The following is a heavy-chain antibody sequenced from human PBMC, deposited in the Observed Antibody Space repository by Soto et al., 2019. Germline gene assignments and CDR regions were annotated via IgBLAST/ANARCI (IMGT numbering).Heavy chain of an antibody. J-gene: IGHJ3*02. D-gene: IGHD2-2*03. CDR3: ARIIGYCRNNDCSWTFDI. CDR1: GYSFISYW. CDR2: FYPGDSTS. V-gene: IGHV5-51*01. Sequence: GESLKISCKTSGYSFISYWVAWVRQKPGKGLEWMGTFYPGDSTSTYSPSFQGQVTISVDKSISTSYLHLSSLKASDTAMYYCARIIGYCRNNDCSWTFDIWGQGTTVTVSS.